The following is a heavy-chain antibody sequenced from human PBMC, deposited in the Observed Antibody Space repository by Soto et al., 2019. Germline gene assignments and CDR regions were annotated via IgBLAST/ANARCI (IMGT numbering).Heavy chain of an antibody. Sequence: GGSLRLSCVASGFTLSTYAMSWVRQAPGKGLEWVSGITGSGGSTYYADSVKGRFTISRDNSKSTVSLHMNSLRAEDTAVYYCAKTISGYNIYYYYYGMDVWGQGTTVTVSS. J-gene: IGHJ6*02. D-gene: IGHD5-12*01. CDR3: AKTISGYNIYYYYYGMDV. V-gene: IGHV3-23*01. CDR2: ITGSGGST. CDR1: GFTLSTYA.